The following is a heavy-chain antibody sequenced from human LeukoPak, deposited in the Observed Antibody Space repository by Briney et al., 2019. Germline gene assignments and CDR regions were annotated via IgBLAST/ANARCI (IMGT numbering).Heavy chain of an antibody. V-gene: IGHV3-30*03. CDR2: ISYDGSNK. D-gene: IGHD6-19*01. CDR3: ARGPGPAGGSSGWYYFDY. J-gene: IGHJ4*02. CDR1: GFTFSAYG. Sequence: GKSLRLSCAASGFTFSAYGMHWVRLAPGKGLEWVAVISYDGSNKYYADSVKGRFTISRDNSKNTLFLEMNSLRADDTSVYYCARGPGPAGGSSGWYYFDYWGQGTLVTVSS.